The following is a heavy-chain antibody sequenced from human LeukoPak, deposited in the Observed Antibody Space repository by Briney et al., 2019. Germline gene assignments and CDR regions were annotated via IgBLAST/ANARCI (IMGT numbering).Heavy chain of an antibody. CDR2: IYYSGST. CDR1: GDSISSSSYY. D-gene: IGHD3-10*01. J-gene: IGHJ4*02. CDR3: ARLVMVRGVPGPPLDY. Sequence: SETLSLTCTVSGDSISSSSYYWGWIRQPPGKGLEWIGSIYYSGSTYYNPSLKSLVTISVDTSKNQFSLKLSSVTAATTAVYCWARLVMVRGVPGPPLDYWGQGTLVTLSS. V-gene: IGHV4-39*01.